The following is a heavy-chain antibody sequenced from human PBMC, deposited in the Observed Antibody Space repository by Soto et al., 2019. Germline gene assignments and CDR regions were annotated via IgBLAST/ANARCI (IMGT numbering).Heavy chain of an antibody. J-gene: IGHJ6*02. D-gene: IGHD2-21*02. CDR2: INHSGST. CDR3: ARGGRHIVVVTAIRRYYGMDV. CDR1: DGSFSGYY. Sequence: PSETLSLTCAVYDGSFSGYYWSWIRQPPGKGLEWIGEINHSGSTNYNPSLKSRVTISVDTSKNQFSLKLSSVTAADTAVYYCARGGRHIVVVTAIRRYYGMDVWGQGTTVTVSS. V-gene: IGHV4-34*01.